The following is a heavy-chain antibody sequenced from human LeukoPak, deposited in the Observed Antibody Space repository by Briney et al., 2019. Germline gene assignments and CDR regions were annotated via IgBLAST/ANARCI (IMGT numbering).Heavy chain of an antibody. Sequence: GRSLRLSCTASGFTFGDYAMSWVRQAPGKGLEWVGFIRSKAYGGTTEYAASVKGRFTISIDDSKSIAYLQMNSLKTEDTAVYYCTRGRGYCSGGSCYGYYWGQGTLVTVSS. D-gene: IGHD2-15*01. V-gene: IGHV3-49*04. CDR2: IRSKAYGGTT. CDR1: GFTFGDYA. J-gene: IGHJ4*02. CDR3: TRGRGYCSGGSCYGYY.